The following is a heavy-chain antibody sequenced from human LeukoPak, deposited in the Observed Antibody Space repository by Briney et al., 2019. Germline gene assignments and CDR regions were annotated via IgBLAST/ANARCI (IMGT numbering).Heavy chain of an antibody. J-gene: IGHJ6*04. CDR2: IYYSGST. D-gene: IGHD6-19*01. V-gene: IGHV4-61*01. CDR1: GGSVSSGSYY. Sequence: TSETLSLTCTVSGGSVSSGSYYWSWIRQPPGKGLEWIGYIYYSGSTNYNPSLKSRVTISVDTSKNQFSLKLISVTTADTAVYYCARDKVAVGKYYYYGMDVWGKGTTVTVSS. CDR3: ARDKVAVGKYYYYGMDV.